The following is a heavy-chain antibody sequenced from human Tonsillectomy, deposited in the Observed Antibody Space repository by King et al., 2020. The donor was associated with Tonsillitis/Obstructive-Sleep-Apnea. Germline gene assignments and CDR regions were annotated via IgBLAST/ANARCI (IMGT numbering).Heavy chain of an antibody. J-gene: IGHJ4*02. V-gene: IGHV6-1*01. D-gene: IGHD6-19*01. CDR3: ARMKDAAGRPFDY. Sequence: VQLQQSGPGLVKPSQTLSLTCAISGDSVSSNSAACNWIRQSPSRGLEWLGRTYYRSQWYNDYSVSVKSRITINPDTSKNQFSLQLNSVTPEDTAVYYCARMKDAAGRPFDYWGQGSLVTVSS. CDR1: GDSVSSNSAA. CDR2: TYYRSQWYN.